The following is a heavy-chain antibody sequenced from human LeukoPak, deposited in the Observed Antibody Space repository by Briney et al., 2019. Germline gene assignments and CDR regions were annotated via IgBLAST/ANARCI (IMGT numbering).Heavy chain of an antibody. CDR2: INHSGST. J-gene: IGHJ4*02. CDR3: ARGGYYGFSDY. V-gene: IGHV4-34*01. CDR1: GGSFSGYY. Sequence: PSETLSLTCAVYGGSFSGYYWSWIRQPPGKGLEWIGEINHSGSTNYNPSLKSRVTISVDTSKNQFSLKLSSVTAADTAVYYCARGGYYGFSDYWGQGTLVTVSS. D-gene: IGHD3-10*01.